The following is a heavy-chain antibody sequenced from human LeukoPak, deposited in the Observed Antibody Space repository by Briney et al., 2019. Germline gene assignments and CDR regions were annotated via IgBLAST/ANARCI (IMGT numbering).Heavy chain of an antibody. CDR1: GSTFTTYW. Sequence: GGSLRLSCAASGSTFTTYWMNWFRQAPGKGLVWVSHINSDGSTTNYADSVKGRFTISRDNAKNTLYLQMNSLRAEDTAVYYCARDAVDTANAVWGQGTTVTVSS. CDR2: INSDGSTT. D-gene: IGHD5-18*01. CDR3: ARDAVDTANAV. V-gene: IGHV3-74*01. J-gene: IGHJ6*02.